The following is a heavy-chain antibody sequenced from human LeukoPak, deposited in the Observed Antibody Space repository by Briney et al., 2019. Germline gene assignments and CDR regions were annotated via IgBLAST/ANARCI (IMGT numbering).Heavy chain of an antibody. CDR2: IYYSGST. V-gene: IGHV4-59*01. CDR1: GGSISSYY. CDR3: ARETPYYYDSSGYYFDY. D-gene: IGHD3-22*01. Sequence: SETLSLTCTVSGGSISSYYWSWIRQPPGKGLEWIGYIYYSGSTNYNPSLKSRVTISVDTSKNQFSLKLSSVTAAGTAVYYCARETPYYYDSSGYYFDYWGQGTLVTVSS. J-gene: IGHJ4*02.